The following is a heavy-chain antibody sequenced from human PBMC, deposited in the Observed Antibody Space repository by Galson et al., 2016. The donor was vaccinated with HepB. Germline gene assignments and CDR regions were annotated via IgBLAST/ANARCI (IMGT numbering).Heavy chain of an antibody. CDR2: LDPEDVET. D-gene: IGHD4-17*01. J-gene: IGHJ3*02. Sequence: SVKVSWKVSGYTLTELSMQWVRQAPGKGLEWMGGLDPEDVETIYAQKFQGRVTMTEDTSTDTAYMDLSSLRSEDTAVYYCATVPKSDYGDYDGDAFDIWGQGTMVTVSS. CDR3: ATVPKSDYGDYDGDAFDI. CDR1: GYTLTELS. V-gene: IGHV1-24*01.